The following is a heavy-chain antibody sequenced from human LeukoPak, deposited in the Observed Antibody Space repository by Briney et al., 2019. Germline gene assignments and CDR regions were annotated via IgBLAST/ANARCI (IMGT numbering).Heavy chain of an antibody. J-gene: IGHJ4*02. Sequence: GGSLRLSCAASGFTFSSYWMNWACQAPGKGLEWVASINHNGNVNYYVDSVKGRFTISRDNAKNSLYLQMSNLRAEDTAVYYCAKGRSTVTMSPPFDYWGQGTLVTVSS. CDR2: INHNGNVN. CDR1: GFTFSSYW. D-gene: IGHD4-17*01. V-gene: IGHV3-7*01. CDR3: AKGRSTVTMSPPFDY.